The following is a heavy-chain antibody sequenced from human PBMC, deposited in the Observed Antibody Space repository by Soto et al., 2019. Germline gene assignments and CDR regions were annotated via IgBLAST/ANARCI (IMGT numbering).Heavy chain of an antibody. CDR1: GYTFTSYY. J-gene: IGHJ5*02. V-gene: IGHV1-46*01. CDR2: INPSGGST. D-gene: IGHD3-22*01. CDR3: ARDRAFYDSSGYYGVDWFDP. Sequence: ASVKVSCKASGYTFTSYYMHWVRQAPGQGLEWMGIINPSGGSTSYAQKFQGRVTMTRDTSTSTVYMELSSLRSEDTAVYYCARDRAFYDSSGYYGVDWFDPWGQGTLVTVLL.